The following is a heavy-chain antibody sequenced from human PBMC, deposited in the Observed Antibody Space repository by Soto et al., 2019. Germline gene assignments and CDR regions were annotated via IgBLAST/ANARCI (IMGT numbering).Heavy chain of an antibody. Sequence: QVQLQQWGAGLLKPSETLSLTCAVYGGSFSGYYWSWIRQPPGKGLEWIGEINHSGSTNYNPSLKSRVTISVDTSKNQFSLKLSSVTAADTAVYYCARVARKNGMDVWGQGTTVTVSS. J-gene: IGHJ6*02. CDR1: GGSFSGYY. CDR2: INHSGST. V-gene: IGHV4-34*01. CDR3: ARVARKNGMDV.